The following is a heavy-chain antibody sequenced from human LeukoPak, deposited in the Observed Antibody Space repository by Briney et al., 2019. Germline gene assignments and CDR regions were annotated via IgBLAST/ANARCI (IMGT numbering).Heavy chain of an antibody. J-gene: IGHJ3*02. V-gene: IGHV3-11*06. CDR3: ARSRGVVSDI. CDR2: ISSSTTYT. D-gene: IGHD2-21*01. CDR1: GFIFSDYY. Sequence: GGSLRLSWAASGFIFSDYYRSWIRQAPGKGLEWVLYISSSTTYTIYADSGKGQLTISRDNAKTSLYLQMHRLRAEDTAVYYCARSRGVVSDIWGEGTMVPVSS.